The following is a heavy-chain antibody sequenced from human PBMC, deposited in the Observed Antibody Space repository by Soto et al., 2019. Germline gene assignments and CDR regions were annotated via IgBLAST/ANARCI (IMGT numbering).Heavy chain of an antibody. CDR3: AHRRSDSSSWYEGYYFDY. J-gene: IGHJ4*02. D-gene: IGHD6-13*01. CDR1: GFSLSTSGVG. V-gene: IGHV2-5*02. Sequence: QITLKESGPTLVKPTQTLTLTCTFSGFSLSTSGVGVGWIRQPPGKALEWLALIYWDDDKRYSPSLKSRLTITKDTSKNQVVLTMTNMDPVDTATYYCAHRRSDSSSWYEGYYFDYWGQGTLVTVSS. CDR2: IYWDDDK.